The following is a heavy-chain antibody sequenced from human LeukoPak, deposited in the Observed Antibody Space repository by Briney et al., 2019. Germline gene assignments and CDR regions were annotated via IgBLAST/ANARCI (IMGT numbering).Heavy chain of an antibody. CDR2: IYTSGST. CDR3: ARDQSGDYYDSSGFFDY. J-gene: IGHJ4*02. D-gene: IGHD3-22*01. Sequence: SETLSLTCTVSGGSISSYYWSWIRQPAGKGLEWIGRIYTSGSTNYNLSLKSRVTMSVDTSKNQFSLKLSSVTAADTAVYYCARDQSGDYYDSSGFFDYWGQGTLVTVSS. CDR1: GGSISSYY. V-gene: IGHV4-4*07.